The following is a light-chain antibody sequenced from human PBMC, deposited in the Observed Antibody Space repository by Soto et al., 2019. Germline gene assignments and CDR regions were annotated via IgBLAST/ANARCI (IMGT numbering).Light chain of an antibody. Sequence: QSVLTQPPSVSGTPGQRVTISCSGSSSNIGSNTVNWYHHLPGTAPKILIYNNDQRPSGVPDRFSGSKSGTSASLAISGLQSEDEADYYCAAWDDSLNGPVFGGGTKLTVL. CDR2: NND. V-gene: IGLV1-44*01. J-gene: IGLJ3*02. CDR3: AAWDDSLNGPV. CDR1: SSNIGSNT.